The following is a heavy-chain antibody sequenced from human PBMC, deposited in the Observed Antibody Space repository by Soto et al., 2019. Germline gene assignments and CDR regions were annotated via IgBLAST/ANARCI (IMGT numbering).Heavy chain of an antibody. CDR1: GGTFGNSA. Sequence: SVKVSCKATGGTFGNSAISWVRQAPGQGLEWMGGIIPIFPTPGYAQKFQGRVTMTRNNSISTAYMELSSLRSEDTAVYYCARTLYGDNVDYWGQGTLVTVSS. J-gene: IGHJ4*02. CDR3: ARTLYGDNVDY. CDR2: IIPIFPTP. V-gene: IGHV1-69*05. D-gene: IGHD4-17*01.